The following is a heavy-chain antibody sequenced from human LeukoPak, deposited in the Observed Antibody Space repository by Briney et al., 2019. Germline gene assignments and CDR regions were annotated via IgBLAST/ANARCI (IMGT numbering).Heavy chain of an antibody. V-gene: IGHV3-33*01. J-gene: IGHJ4*02. D-gene: IGHD6-13*01. CDR1: GFTFSSYG. CDR3: ARDESSSSRFDY. Sequence: GGSLRLSCAASGFTFSSYGMHWVRQAPGKGLEWVAVIWYDGSNQYYADSVKGRFTISRDNSKNTLYLQINSLTAEDTAVYYCARDESSSSRFDYWGQGTLVTVSS. CDR2: IWYDGSNQ.